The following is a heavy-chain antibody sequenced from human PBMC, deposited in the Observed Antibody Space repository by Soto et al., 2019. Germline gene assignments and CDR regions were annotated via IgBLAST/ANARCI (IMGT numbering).Heavy chain of an antibody. Sequence: PGGSLRLSCVASGFTFNTYSMNWVRQAPGKGLEWISYITGGSSGIYYSDSVKGRFTISRDNDKNSLFLQMNSLRPEDTAVYYCARDLHYAFDYWGQGILVTVSS. CDR3: ARDLHYAFDY. CDR1: GFTFNTYS. J-gene: IGHJ4*02. V-gene: IGHV3-48*01. D-gene: IGHD4-17*01. CDR2: ITGGSSGI.